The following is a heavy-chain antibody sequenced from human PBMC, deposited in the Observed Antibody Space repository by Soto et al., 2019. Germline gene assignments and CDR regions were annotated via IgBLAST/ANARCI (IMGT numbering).Heavy chain of an antibody. D-gene: IGHD3-9*01. CDR1: GFTLCSYL. CDR2: IKQDGSEK. CDR3: ARPLVSYDILSGYEYYFDY. V-gene: IGHV3-7*05. J-gene: IGHJ4*02. Sequence: SGGALRPSFSAPGFTLCSYLMSLVRPAPRERREWVANIKQDGSEKYYVDSVKGRFTISRDNAKNSLYLQMNSLRAEDTAVYYCARPLVSYDILSGYEYYFDYWGQGTLVTVS.